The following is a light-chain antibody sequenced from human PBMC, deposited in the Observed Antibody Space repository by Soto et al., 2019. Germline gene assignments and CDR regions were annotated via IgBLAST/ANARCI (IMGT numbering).Light chain of an antibody. Sequence: EIVLTQSPGTLSLSPGEGATLSCRSSQYIATSYLAWYQQRRGQAPRLLIYGAPSRATGIPDRFSGSGSGTDFTLTISRLEPEDFAVYYCQQYGGSPYTFGQGTTVEIK. J-gene: IGKJ2*01. V-gene: IGKV3-20*01. CDR2: GAP. CDR3: QQYGGSPYT. CDR1: QYIATSY.